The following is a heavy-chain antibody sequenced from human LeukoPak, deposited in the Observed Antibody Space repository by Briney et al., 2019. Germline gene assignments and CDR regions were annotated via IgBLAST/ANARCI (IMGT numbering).Heavy chain of an antibody. CDR2: IDWDDLV. D-gene: IGHD3-10*01. Sequence: SGPALAKPTQTLTLTCSLSGSSLPTGGMCVTWMRQSQGKALEWLARIDWDDLVYYTSSLKTRLAISMDASKTQVVLTMANMDPVDTATYYCARMHYGYYYVDVWGKGTAVTVSS. CDR3: ARMHYGYYYVDV. J-gene: IGHJ6*03. CDR1: GSSLPTGGMC. V-gene: IGHV2-70*11.